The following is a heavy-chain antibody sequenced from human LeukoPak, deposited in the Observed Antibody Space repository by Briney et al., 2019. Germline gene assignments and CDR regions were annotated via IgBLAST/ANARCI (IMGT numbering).Heavy chain of an antibody. CDR2: IFHSGTT. CDR1: GASINRSGYY. J-gene: IGHJ4*02. CDR3: ATLDPACADLTFDY. D-gene: IGHD2-2*01. V-gene: IGHV4-31*03. Sequence: PSETLSLTCTVSGASINRSGYYWSWIRQHPGKGLEWIGYIFHSGTTYYNPSLKSRVTISIGTSKKEFSLTLTSVTAADTAGYYCATLDPACADLTFDYWGRGILVTVSS.